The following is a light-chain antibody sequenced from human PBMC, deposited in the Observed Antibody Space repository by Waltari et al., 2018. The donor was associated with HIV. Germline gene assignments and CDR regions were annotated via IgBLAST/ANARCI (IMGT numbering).Light chain of an antibody. CDR2: NTS. J-gene: IGKJ2*01. Sequence: DIQMTQSPSTLSASIGDSVSITCRASHNVGTWLAWYQQKPGKAPSLLISNTSTLESGVPTNFSGSGSGTYFTLTISVLRPDDFASYFCQQYSSFPITFGQGTKL. CDR1: HNVGTW. CDR3: QQYSSFPIT. V-gene: IGKV1-5*03.